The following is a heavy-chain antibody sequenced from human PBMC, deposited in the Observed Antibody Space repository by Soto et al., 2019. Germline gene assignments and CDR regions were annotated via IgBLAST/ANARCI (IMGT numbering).Heavy chain of an antibody. Sequence: SETLSITCAVSGGSVNTHYWWRWGRQPPWNGMEWIGDVHHSGATNYTESLTSLLTMSVDKTSNQVSLELTSVAAADTAVYYCARGVSYRWVYWGQGTLVTVSS. CDR1: GGSVNTHYW. D-gene: IGHD3-16*02. CDR3: ARGVSYRWVY. V-gene: IGHV4-4*02. J-gene: IGHJ4*02. CDR2: VHHSGAT.